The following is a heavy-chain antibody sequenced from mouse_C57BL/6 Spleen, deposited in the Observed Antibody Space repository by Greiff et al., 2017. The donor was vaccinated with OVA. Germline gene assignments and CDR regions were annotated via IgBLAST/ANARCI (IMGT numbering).Heavy chain of an antibody. CDR1: GYTFTDYY. Sequence: VQLQQSGPVLVKPGASVKMSCKASGYTFTDYYMNWVKQSHGKSLEWIGAINPYNGGTSYNQKFKGKATLTVDKSSSTVYMELNSLTSEDSAVYYYARSGAYDGYFYFDYWGQVTTLTVAS. V-gene: IGHV1-19*01. J-gene: IGHJ2*01. CDR3: ARSGAYDGYFYFDY. D-gene: IGHD2-3*01. CDR2: INPYNGGT.